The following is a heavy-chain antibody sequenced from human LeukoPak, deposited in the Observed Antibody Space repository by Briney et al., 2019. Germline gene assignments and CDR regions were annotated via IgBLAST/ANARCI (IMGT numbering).Heavy chain of an antibody. CDR2: IWYDGSNK. Sequence: GGSLRLSCAASGFTVSSYGMHWVRQAPGKGLEWVAVIWYDGSNKYYADSMKGRFTISRDNSKNTLYLQMNSLRAEDTAVYYCASLFGYCSSTSCYPDLFDYWGQGTLVTVSS. CDR1: GFTVSSYG. J-gene: IGHJ4*02. V-gene: IGHV3-33*01. CDR3: ASLFGYCSSTSCYPDLFDY. D-gene: IGHD2-2*03.